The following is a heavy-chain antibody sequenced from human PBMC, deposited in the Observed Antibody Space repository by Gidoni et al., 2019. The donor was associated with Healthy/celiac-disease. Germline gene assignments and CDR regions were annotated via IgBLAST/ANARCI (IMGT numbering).Heavy chain of an antibody. V-gene: IGHV3-23*01. CDR1: GFTFSSYA. Sequence: EVQLLESGGGLVQHGGSLRLSCATSGFTFSSYAMSWVRQAPGKGLEWVSAISGSGGSTYYADSVKGRFTISRDNSKNTLYLQMNSLRAEDTAVYYCAKDFGSSWSHFDYWGQGTLVTVSS. D-gene: IGHD6-13*01. J-gene: IGHJ4*02. CDR2: ISGSGGST. CDR3: AKDFGSSWSHFDY.